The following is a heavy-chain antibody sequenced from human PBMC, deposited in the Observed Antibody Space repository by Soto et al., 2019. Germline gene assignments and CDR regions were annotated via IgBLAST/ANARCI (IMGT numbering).Heavy chain of an antibody. V-gene: IGHV1-46*01. D-gene: IGHD7-27*01. J-gene: IGHJ4*02. CDR1: GYIFTNYY. CDR3: ARDLTSGDY. CDR2: INPSGGST. Sequence: QVQLVQSGAEVKNPGASVKLSCKASGYIFTNYYIHWVRQAPGQGLEWMAIINPSGGSTNYAQKFQGRVTLARDTFTNTVYMGLSSLRSEDTAIYYCARDLTSGDYWGQGTLGTVSS.